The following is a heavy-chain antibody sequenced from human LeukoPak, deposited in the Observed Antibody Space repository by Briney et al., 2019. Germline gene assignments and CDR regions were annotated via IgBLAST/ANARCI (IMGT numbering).Heavy chain of an antibody. CDR3: ARNRGYSYGEDDY. J-gene: IGHJ4*02. CDR2: IYHSGST. Sequence: PSETLSLTCTVSGYSISSGYYWGWIRQPPGKGLEWIGSIYHSGSTYYNPSLKSRVTISVDTSKNQFSLKLSSVTAANTAVYYCARNRGYSYGEDDYWGQGTLVTVSS. D-gene: IGHD5-18*01. V-gene: IGHV4-38-2*02. CDR1: GYSISSGYY.